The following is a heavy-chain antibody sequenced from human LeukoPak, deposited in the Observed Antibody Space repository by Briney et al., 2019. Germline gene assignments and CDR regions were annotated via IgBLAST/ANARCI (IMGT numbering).Heavy chain of an antibody. CDR1: GGTFSSYA. V-gene: IGHV1-69*04. CDR2: IIPILGIA. J-gene: IGHJ6*02. Sequence: SVKVSCKASGGTFSSYAISWVRQAPGQGLEWMGRIIPILGIANYAQKFQGRVTITADKSTSTAYMGLSSLRSEDTAVYYCARGCSGGSCYPQINYYYYGMDVWGQGTTVTVSS. CDR3: ARGCSGGSCYPQINYYYYGMDV. D-gene: IGHD2-15*01.